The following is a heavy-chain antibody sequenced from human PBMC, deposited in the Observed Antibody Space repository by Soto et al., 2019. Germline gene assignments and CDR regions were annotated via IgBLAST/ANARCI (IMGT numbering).Heavy chain of an antibody. Sequence: QLQLQESGPGLVKPSETLSLTCTVSGDSFSSNNYHWGWIRQPPGKGLEWIGSMYHSGNTYHNPSLKSRVTISVDTSKNQLSLNLRSVTAADTAVYYCARHRGPTGPNYWGQGTLVTVSS. D-gene: IGHD3-10*01. CDR3: ARHRGPTGPNY. V-gene: IGHV4-39*01. J-gene: IGHJ4*02. CDR1: GDSFSSNNYH. CDR2: MYHSGNT.